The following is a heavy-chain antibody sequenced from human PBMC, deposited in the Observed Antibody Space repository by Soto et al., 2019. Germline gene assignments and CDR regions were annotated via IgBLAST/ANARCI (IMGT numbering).Heavy chain of an antibody. J-gene: IGHJ6*02. CDR2: IIPIFGTA. CDR1: GGTFSSYA. CDR3: ASEQQLASGPYHYGMDV. D-gene: IGHD6-13*01. V-gene: IGHV1-69*13. Sequence: ASVKVSCKASGGTFSSYAISWVRQAPGQGLEWMGGIIPIFGTANYAQKFQGRVTITADESTSTAYMELSSLRSEDTAVYYCASEQQLASGPYHYGMDVWGQGSTVTSP.